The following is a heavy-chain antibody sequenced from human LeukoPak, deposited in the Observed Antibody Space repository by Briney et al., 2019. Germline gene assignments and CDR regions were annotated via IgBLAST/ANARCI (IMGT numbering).Heavy chain of an antibody. Sequence: GGSLRLSCAASGFNFNSYTMNWVRQAPGKGLQWVANILASGSPTYYADSVKGRFIISRDNSKNTVYLQMNSLRVEDTAIYYCAKDLRPDGVDDFDHWGQGILVTASS. CDR1: GFNFNSYT. J-gene: IGHJ4*02. CDR2: ILASGSPT. D-gene: IGHD5/OR15-5a*01. V-gene: IGHV3-23*01. CDR3: AKDLRPDGVDDFDH.